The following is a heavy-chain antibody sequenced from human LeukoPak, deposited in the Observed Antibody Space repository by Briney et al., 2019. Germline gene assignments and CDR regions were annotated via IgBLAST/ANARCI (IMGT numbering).Heavy chain of an antibody. CDR3: ARARGDYDYNLDHNWFDP. V-gene: IGHV1-69*05. J-gene: IGHJ5*02. CDR1: GGTFSSYA. D-gene: IGHD5-12*01. Sequence: GASVKVSCKASGGTFSSYAISWVRQAPGQGLEWMGGIIPIFGTANYAQKFQGRVTITTDESTSTAYMELSSLRSEDTAVYYCARARGDYDYNLDHNWFDPWDQGTLVTVSS. CDR2: IIPIFGTA.